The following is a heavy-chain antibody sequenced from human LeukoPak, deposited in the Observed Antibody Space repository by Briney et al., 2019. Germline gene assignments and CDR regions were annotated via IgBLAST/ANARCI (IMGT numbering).Heavy chain of an antibody. D-gene: IGHD3-9*01. CDR1: GFTFSSYG. CDR2: IRYDVSNK. J-gene: IGHJ4*02. V-gene: IGHV3-30*02. CDR3: AKGHDILTGYSLNPEYYFDY. Sequence: PGGSLRLSCAASGFTFSSYGMHWVRQAPGKGLEGVAFIRYDVSNKYYADSVKGRFTISRDNSKNTLYLQMNSLRAEDTAVYYCAKGHDILTGYSLNPEYYFDYWGQGTLVTVSS.